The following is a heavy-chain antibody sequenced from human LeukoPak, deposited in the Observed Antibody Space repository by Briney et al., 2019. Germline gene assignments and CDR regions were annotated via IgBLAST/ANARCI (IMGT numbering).Heavy chain of an antibody. Sequence: GGSLRLSCAASGFTFSSDWMSWVRQAPGKGLEWVANIKRDGSEKYYVDSVKGRFTISRDNAKNSLFLQMNSLRAEDTAVYYCTRDISGYFSDYWGQGTLVTVSS. D-gene: IGHD3-22*01. CDR3: TRDISGYFSDY. J-gene: IGHJ4*02. CDR2: IKRDGSEK. CDR1: GFTFSSDW. V-gene: IGHV3-7*05.